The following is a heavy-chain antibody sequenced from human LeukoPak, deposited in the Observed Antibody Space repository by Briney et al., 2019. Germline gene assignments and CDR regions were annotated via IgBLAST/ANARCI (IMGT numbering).Heavy chain of an antibody. CDR2: IYYSGST. Sequence: SETLSLICTVSGGSISSSSYYWGWIRQPPGKGLEWIGSIYYSGSTYYNPSLKSRVTISVDTSKNQFSLKLSSVTAADTAVYYCARTRGLFANWFDPWGQGTLVTVPS. D-gene: IGHD3-3*01. V-gene: IGHV4-39*01. CDR1: GGSISSSSYY. J-gene: IGHJ5*02. CDR3: ARTRGLFANWFDP.